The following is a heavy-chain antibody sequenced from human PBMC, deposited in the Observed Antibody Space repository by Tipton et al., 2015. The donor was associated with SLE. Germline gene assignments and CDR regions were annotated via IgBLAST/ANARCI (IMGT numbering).Heavy chain of an antibody. V-gene: IGHV3-23*03. CDR2: IYSGGSST. CDR3: AKGSRALEWLPFDY. D-gene: IGHD3-3*01. Sequence: SLRLSCAASGFTFSSYAMSWVRQAPGKGLEWVSVIYSGGSSTYYADSVKGRFTISRDNSKNTLYLQMNSPRAEDTAVYYCAKGSRALEWLPFDYWGQGTLVTVSS. CDR1: GFTFSSYA. J-gene: IGHJ4*02.